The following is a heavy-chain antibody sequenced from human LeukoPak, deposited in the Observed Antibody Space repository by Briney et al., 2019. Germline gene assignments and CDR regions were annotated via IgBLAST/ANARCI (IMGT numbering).Heavy chain of an antibody. CDR1: GYTFTSYG. CDR2: ISAYNGST. Sequence: ASVKVSCKASGYTFTSYGISWVRQAPGQGLEWMGWISAYNGSTNYAQKLQGRVTMTTDTSTSTAYMELRSLRSDDTAVYYCARARITMIVVAPDYWGQGTLVTVSS. J-gene: IGHJ4*02. D-gene: IGHD3-22*01. CDR3: ARARITMIVVAPDY. V-gene: IGHV1-18*01.